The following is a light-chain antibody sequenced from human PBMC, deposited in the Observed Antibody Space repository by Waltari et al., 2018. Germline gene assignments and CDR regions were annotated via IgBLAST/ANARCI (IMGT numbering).Light chain of an antibody. CDR2: WAS. CDR1: TSLFYSSTKKNS. CDR3: QQRANWPIT. Sequence: DIVMTQSPDSLAVSLGERATINCTSSTSLFYSSTKKNSLAWYQQKPGQPPKLLIYWASARESGVPDRFSGSGSGTDFTLTISTLQAEDVAVYYCQQRANWPITLGQGTRLEIK. V-gene: IGKV4-1*01. J-gene: IGKJ5*01.